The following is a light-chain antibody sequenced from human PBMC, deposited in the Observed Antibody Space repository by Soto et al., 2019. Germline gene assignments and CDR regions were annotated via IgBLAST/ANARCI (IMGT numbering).Light chain of an antibody. CDR2: EVS. CDR3: TSYTSSSTHGV. CDR1: SSDVGGYNY. Sequence: QSVLTQPASVSGSPGQSITISCPGTSSDVGGYNYVSWYQQHPGKAPKLMIYEVSNRPSGVSNRFSGSKSGNTASLTISGLQAEDEADYYCTSYTSSSTHGVFGGGTQLTVL. J-gene: IGLJ3*02. V-gene: IGLV2-14*01.